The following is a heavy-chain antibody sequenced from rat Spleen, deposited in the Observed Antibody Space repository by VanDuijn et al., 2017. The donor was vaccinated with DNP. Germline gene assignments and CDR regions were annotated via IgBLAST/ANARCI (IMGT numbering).Heavy chain of an antibody. V-gene: IGHV5-19*01. J-gene: IGHJ2*01. CDR1: GFTFSFYG. CDR3: TTDFERGY. Sequence: EVQLVESGGGLVQPGRSLKLSCAASGFTFSFYGMAWVRQAPKKGLEWVASISATGGSTSYRDSVKGRFTISRDNARSTLYLQMDSLRSEDTATYYCTTDFERGYWGQGVTVTVSS. D-gene: IGHD1-11*01. CDR2: ISATGGST.